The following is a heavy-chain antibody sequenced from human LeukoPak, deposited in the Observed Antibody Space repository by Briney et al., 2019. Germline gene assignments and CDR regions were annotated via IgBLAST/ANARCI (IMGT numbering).Heavy chain of an antibody. Sequence: ASVKVSCKASGYTFTSYYMHWVRQAPGQGLEWMGIINPSGGSTSYAQKFQGRVTMTRDMSTSTVYMELSSLRSEDTAVYYCARERLAYGQYNWFDPWGQGTLVTVSS. CDR3: ARERLAYGQYNWFDP. D-gene: IGHD4-17*01. CDR1: GYTFTSYY. CDR2: INPSGGST. V-gene: IGHV1-46*01. J-gene: IGHJ5*02.